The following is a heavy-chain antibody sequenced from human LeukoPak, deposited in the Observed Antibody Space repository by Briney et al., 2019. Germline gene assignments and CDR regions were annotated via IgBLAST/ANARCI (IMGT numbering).Heavy chain of an antibody. CDR1: GGSISNTAYY. CDR2: LSYSGSP. CDR3: AREVKYYYDSSGYPYGMDV. V-gene: IGHV4-39*02. D-gene: IGHD3-22*01. J-gene: IGHJ6*02. Sequence: SETLSLTCTVSGGSISNTAYYWGWIRQPPGKGLEWIGSLSYSGSPYYNPSLKSRVTISGDMSKNQFSLKLSSVTAADTAVYYCAREVKYYYDSSGYPYGMDVWGQGTTVTVSS.